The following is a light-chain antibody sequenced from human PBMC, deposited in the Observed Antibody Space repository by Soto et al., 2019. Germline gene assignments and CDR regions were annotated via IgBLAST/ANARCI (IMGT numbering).Light chain of an antibody. CDR1: QSVSSD. Sequence: EIVMTQSPATLSASPGERATLSCRASQSVSSDLAWYQQKPGQAPRLLIYGASTRATGIPARFSGSGSGTEFTLTISSLQAEDFASYYCQQLRSYPSTFGGGTKVDIK. CDR2: GAS. V-gene: IGKV3-15*01. J-gene: IGKJ4*01. CDR3: QQLRSYPST.